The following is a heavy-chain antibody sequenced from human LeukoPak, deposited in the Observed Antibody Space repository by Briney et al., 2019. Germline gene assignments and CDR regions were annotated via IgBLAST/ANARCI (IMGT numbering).Heavy chain of an antibody. Sequence: GGSLRLSCTASGFTFSGYTMSWGRQGPGQGRKGGSTITTGGANTYYAYSVKGRGTVSRDHSKTPLYLQMNSLRAEHPAVSYCATDGGLWVSAHSRDSWGRGPLVTVSS. CDR1: GFTFSGYT. CDR2: ITTGGANT. D-gene: IGHD3-16*01. CDR3: ATDGGLWVSAHSRDS. J-gene: IGHJ4*02. V-gene: IGHV3-23*01.